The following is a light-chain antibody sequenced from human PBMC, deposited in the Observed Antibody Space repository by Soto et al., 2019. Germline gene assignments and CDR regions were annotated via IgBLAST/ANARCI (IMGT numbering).Light chain of an antibody. CDR1: QSVSSN. V-gene: IGKV3-15*01. CDR2: GAS. Sequence: EIVMTQSPATLSVSPGERATLSCRASQSVSSNLAWYQQKPGQAPRLLIYGASTRATGIPARFSGSGSGTAFTLTISSLQSEDFAVYYCQQYNNGPPYTFGQGTKLEIK. CDR3: QQYNNGPPYT. J-gene: IGKJ2*01.